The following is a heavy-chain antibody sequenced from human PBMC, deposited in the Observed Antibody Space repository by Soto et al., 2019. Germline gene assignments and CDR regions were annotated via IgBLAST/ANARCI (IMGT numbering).Heavy chain of an antibody. V-gene: IGHV3-30*18. D-gene: IGHD3-16*01. J-gene: IGHJ5*02. CDR2: ISKDGKKR. CDR1: GFTFSNHG. CDR3: AKDPHPGGVGSFAP. Sequence: QEQLLESGGGVVQPGKSLRLSCVGFGFTFSNHGMHWVRQAPGKGLEWMAVISKDGKKRYYADSVKGRFTISRDNSQNTVYVQMDSLRDEDTAMYYCAKDPHPGGVGSFAPWGQGTLVTVSS.